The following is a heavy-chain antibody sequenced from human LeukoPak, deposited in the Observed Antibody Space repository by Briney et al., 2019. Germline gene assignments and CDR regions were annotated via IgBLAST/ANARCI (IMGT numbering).Heavy chain of an antibody. D-gene: IGHD4-17*01. J-gene: IGHJ4*02. V-gene: IGHV4-59*01. CDR2: IYYSGST. Sequence: SETLSLTCTVSGGSISSYYWSWIRQPPGKGLEWIGYIYYSGSTNYNPSLKSRVTISVDTSKNQFSLKLSSVTAVDTAVYYCARGGLYGLFDYWGQGTLVTVSS. CDR3: ARGGLYGLFDY. CDR1: GGSISSYY.